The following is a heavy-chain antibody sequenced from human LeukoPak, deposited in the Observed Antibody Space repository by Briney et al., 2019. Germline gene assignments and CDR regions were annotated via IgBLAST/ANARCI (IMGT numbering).Heavy chain of an antibody. Sequence: PSETLSLTCTVSGGSIRSHFWSWLRQPAGKGLEWIGRFYSSIHTNETTNYNPSLNIRVTMSVDTSTNQFSLKLSSVTAADTAVYYCARGVRGGDYWGQGTLVTVSS. J-gene: IGHJ4*02. CDR2: FYSSIHTNETT. CDR1: GGSIRSHF. CDR3: ARGVRGGDY. D-gene: IGHD3-16*01. V-gene: IGHV4-4*07.